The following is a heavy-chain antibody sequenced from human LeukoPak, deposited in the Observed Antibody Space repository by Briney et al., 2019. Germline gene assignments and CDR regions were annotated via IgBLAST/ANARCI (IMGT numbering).Heavy chain of an antibody. CDR2: IYYTGSS. CDR1: AGSIRSYH. CDR3: AGHHPRNTVDF. D-gene: IGHD2/OR15-2a*01. Sequence: SETLSLTCTVSAGSIRSYHWTWVRQSPGRGLEWIGYIYYTGSSNYSPSLKSRVTMSVDTSKSQFSLRLSSVTASDTAVYYCAGHHPRNTVDFWGQGTLVTVSS. V-gene: IGHV4-59*08. J-gene: IGHJ4*02.